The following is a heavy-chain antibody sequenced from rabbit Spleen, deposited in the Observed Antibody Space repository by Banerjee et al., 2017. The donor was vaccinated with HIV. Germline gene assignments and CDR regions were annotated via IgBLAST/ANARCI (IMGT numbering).Heavy chain of an antibody. CDR3: ARDAGTSFSTYGMDL. CDR2: AYAGSSGST. V-gene: IGHV1S45*01. CDR1: GFDFSSGYD. J-gene: IGHJ6*01. D-gene: IGHD8-1*01. Sequence: QEQLVESGGGLVKPEGSLKLSCTASGFDFSSGYDMCWVRQAPGKGLEWVACAYAGSSGSTYSATWAKGRFTISKTSSTTVTLQMTSLTAADTATYFCARDAGTSFSTYGMDLWGQGTLVTVS.